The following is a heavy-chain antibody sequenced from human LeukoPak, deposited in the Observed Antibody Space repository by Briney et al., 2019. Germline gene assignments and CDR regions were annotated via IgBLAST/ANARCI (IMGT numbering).Heavy chain of an antibody. CDR1: GFTFSSYW. J-gene: IGHJ4*02. Sequence: PGGSLRLPCAASGFTFSSYWMHWVRQAPGKGLVWVSRINTDGSSTSYADSVKGRFTISRDNAKNTLYLQMNSLRAEDTAVYYCARDRRYCSSTSCYTCDYWGQGTLVAVSS. D-gene: IGHD2-2*02. CDR2: INTDGSST. CDR3: ARDRRYCSSTSCYTCDY. V-gene: IGHV3-74*01.